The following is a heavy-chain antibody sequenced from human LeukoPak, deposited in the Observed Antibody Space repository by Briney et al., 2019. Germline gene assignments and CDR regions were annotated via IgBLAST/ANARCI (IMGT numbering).Heavy chain of an antibody. Sequence: ASVKVSCKASGYTFTAYALHWVRQAPGQRLEWMGWINGGSGNTKYSQKFQGGVTITRDTSASTAYMELSSLRSEDTAVYYCARGDSIIPPYYWGQGTLVTVSS. CDR2: INGGSGNT. CDR3: ARGDSIIPPYY. J-gene: IGHJ4*02. D-gene: IGHD2-21*01. V-gene: IGHV1-3*01. CDR1: GYTFTAYA.